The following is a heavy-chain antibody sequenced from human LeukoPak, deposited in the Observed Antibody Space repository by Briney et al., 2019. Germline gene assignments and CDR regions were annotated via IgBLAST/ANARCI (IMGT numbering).Heavy chain of an antibody. J-gene: IGHJ3*02. CDR2: IYYSGTT. Sequence: SETLPLTCTVSGESISSSSYYWGWIRQPPGKGLEWIGSIYYSGTTYYNPSLKSRVTISVDTSKNQFSLKLSSVTAADTAVYYCARVTSYDFWSGSHAFDIWGQGTMVTVSS. D-gene: IGHD3-3*01. V-gene: IGHV4-39*07. CDR3: ARVTSYDFWSGSHAFDI. CDR1: GESISSSSYY.